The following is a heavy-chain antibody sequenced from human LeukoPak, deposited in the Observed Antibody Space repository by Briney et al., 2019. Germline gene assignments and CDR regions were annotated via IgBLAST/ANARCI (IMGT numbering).Heavy chain of an antibody. CDR1: GLTFSSHW. CDR3: TRDPHYYHGNPHDF. CDR2: IRSKDHGGTT. V-gene: IGHV3-49*04. D-gene: IGHD4-23*01. Sequence: GSLRLSCAASGLTFSSHWMHWVRQAPGKGLEWLSFIRSKDHGGTTEYAASVKGRFTISRDDSNSIAYLQMNSLIIEDTAVYFCTRDPHYYHGNPHDFWGQGTRVTVSS. J-gene: IGHJ4*02.